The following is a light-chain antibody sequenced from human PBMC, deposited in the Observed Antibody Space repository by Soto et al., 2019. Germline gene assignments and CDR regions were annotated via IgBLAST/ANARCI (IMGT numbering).Light chain of an antibody. J-gene: IGKJ4*01. CDR3: QKYDSAPLA. Sequence: DIQMTQSPSSLSASVGDRVSITCRASQGITNYLAWYQQKPGKVPKLLIYAASTLQSGVPSRFSGSGSGTDFTLIISSLQPEDVATYYWQKYDSAPLAVGGGTKVEIK. CDR1: QGITNY. CDR2: AAS. V-gene: IGKV1-27*01.